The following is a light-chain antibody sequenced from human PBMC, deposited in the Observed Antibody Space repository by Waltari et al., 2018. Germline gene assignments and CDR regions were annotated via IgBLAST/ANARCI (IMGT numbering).Light chain of an antibody. Sequence: EIVLTQSPGTLSLSPGERATLSCRASESVSSSHLAWYQQKPGQAPRLLVYAESSRGTGIPDSFSGSGSGTDFTLTISRLEPEDFAVYYCQQFGSSPFTFGGGTKVEIK. CDR3: QQFGSSPFT. J-gene: IGKJ4*01. CDR2: AES. V-gene: IGKV3-20*01. CDR1: ESVSSSH.